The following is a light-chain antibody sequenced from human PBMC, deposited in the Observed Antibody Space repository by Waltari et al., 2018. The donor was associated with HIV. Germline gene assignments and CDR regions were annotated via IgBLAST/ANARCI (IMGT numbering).Light chain of an antibody. V-gene: IGLV3-25*03. J-gene: IGLJ2*01. CDR2: KDT. CDR3: QSSDTTASHEL. CDR1: SFSPPS. Sequence: SRDLTQPPSFSVSPRHTGLITRSGASFSPPSSSLYPQKAGQAPVLVIFKDTERPSGIPERFSASSSGTTVTLTITSVEAEDEAEYFCQSSDTTASHELFGGGTKLTVL.